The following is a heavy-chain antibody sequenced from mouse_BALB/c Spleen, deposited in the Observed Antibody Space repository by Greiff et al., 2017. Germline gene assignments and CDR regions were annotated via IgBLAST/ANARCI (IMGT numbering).Heavy chain of an antibody. Sequence: DVMLVESGGGLVQPGGSLKLSCAASGFTFSSYGMSWVRQTPDKRLELVATINSNGGSTYYPDSVKGRFTISRDNAKNTLYLQMSSLKSEDTAMYYCARVGRDWGQGTLVTVSA. CDR3: ARVGRD. CDR2: INSNGGST. CDR1: GFTFSSYG. J-gene: IGHJ3*01. V-gene: IGHV5-6-3*01.